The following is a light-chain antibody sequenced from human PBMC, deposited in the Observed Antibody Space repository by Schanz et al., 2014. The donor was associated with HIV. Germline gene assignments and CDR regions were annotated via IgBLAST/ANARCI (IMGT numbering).Light chain of an antibody. Sequence: DIQMTQSPSTLSASVGDRVTITCRASQSISAWLAWYQQKPGKAPRLLIYKASTLEGGVPSRFSGSGSGTEFTLTITSLQPDDFATYYCQQCVTYPYTFGQGTKLDIK. J-gene: IGKJ2*01. CDR2: KAS. CDR1: QSISAW. V-gene: IGKV1-5*03. CDR3: QQCVTYPYT.